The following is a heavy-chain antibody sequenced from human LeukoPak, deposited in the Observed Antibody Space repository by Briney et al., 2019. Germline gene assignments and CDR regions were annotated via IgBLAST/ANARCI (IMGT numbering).Heavy chain of an antibody. J-gene: IGHJ4*02. D-gene: IGHD3-3*01. Sequence: ASVKVSCKASGYTFTSYDVSWVRQAPGQGLEWMGWINPNSGDTNYAQKFQGRVTMTRDTSISTAYMELSRLRSDDTAVYYCARDLSEDDFWSGSNYWGQGTLVTVSS. CDR3: ARDLSEDDFWSGSNY. CDR1: GYTFTSYD. CDR2: INPNSGDT. V-gene: IGHV1-2*02.